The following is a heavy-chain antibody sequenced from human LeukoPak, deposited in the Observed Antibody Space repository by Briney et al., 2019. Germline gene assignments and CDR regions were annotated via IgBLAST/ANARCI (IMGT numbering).Heavy chain of an antibody. CDR3: ARVRGGYSYGYERYYFDY. CDR2: IIPIFGTA. CDR1: GGTFSSYA. Sequence: ASVKVSCKASGGTFSSYAISWVRQAPGQGLEWMGGIIPIFGTANYAQKFQGRVTITADESTSTAYMELSSLRSEDTAVYYCARVRGGYSYGYERYYFDYWGQGTLVTVSS. D-gene: IGHD5-18*01. V-gene: IGHV1-69*13. J-gene: IGHJ4*02.